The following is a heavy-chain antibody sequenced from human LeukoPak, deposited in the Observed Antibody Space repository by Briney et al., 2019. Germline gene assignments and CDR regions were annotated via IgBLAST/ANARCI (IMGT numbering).Heavy chain of an antibody. CDR2: FDPEDGET. J-gene: IGHJ4*02. CDR1: GYTLTELS. Sequence: ASVKISCKVSGYTLTELSMHWVRQAPGKGLEWMGGFDPEDGETIYAQKFQGRVTMTEDTSTDTAYMELSSLRSEDTAVYYCATTYYDILTDYPPYYFDYWGQGTLVTVSS. D-gene: IGHD3-9*01. CDR3: ATTYYDILTDYPPYYFDY. V-gene: IGHV1-24*01.